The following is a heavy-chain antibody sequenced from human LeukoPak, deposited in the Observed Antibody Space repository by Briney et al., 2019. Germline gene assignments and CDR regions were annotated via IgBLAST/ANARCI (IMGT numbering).Heavy chain of an antibody. CDR2: VNPNSGDP. CDR1: GYNFIGYY. CDR3: ARRIRTRGDFDS. Sequence: GASVKDSCQTSGYNFIGYYIHWVRQAPGQGLEWMGWVNPNSGDPNYSPRFKGRVSMTRDTSITTAYMEWTSLTSDDTAIYYCARRIRTRGDFDSWGQGTLVTVSS. D-gene: IGHD2-2*01. V-gene: IGHV1-2*02. J-gene: IGHJ4*02.